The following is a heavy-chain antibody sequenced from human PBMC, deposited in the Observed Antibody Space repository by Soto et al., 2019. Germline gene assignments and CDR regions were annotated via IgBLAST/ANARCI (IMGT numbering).Heavy chain of an antibody. Sequence: GGSLRLSCAASGFTFSNYAMSWVRQAPGKGLEWVSAISGSGGSTYYADSVRGRFTIPRDNSKNTLHLQMNSLRAEDTAVYYCAKGTRGWLQFAYFDYWGQGTLVTVSS. J-gene: IGHJ4*02. CDR2: ISGSGGST. CDR3: AKGTRGWLQFAYFDY. V-gene: IGHV3-23*01. D-gene: IGHD5-12*01. CDR1: GFTFSNYA.